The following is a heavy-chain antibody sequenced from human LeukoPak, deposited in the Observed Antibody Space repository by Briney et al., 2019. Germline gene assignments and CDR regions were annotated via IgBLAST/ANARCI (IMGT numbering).Heavy chain of an antibody. CDR1: GFTFSSYS. J-gene: IGHJ4*02. V-gene: IGHV3-48*04. D-gene: IGHD2-2*01. Sequence: GGSLRLSCAASGFTFSSYSMNWVRQAPGKGLEWVSYISSSGSTIYYADSVKGRFTISRDNAKNSLYLQMNSLRAEDTAVYYCARDQYCSSTSCYAFRRSGGFDYWGQGTLVTVSS. CDR3: ARDQYCSSTSCYAFRRSGGFDY. CDR2: ISSSGSTI.